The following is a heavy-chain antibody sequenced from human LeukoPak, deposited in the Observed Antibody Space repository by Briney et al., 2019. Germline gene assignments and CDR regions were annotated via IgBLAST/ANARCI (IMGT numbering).Heavy chain of an antibody. CDR2: INHSGST. CDR3: ARESDSSWYADY. Sequence: SETLSLTCAVYGGSFSGYYWSWIRQPPGKGLEWIGEINHSGSTNYNPSLKSRVTISVDTSKNQFSPKLSSVTAADTAVYYCARESDSSWYADYWGQGTLVTVSS. J-gene: IGHJ4*02. D-gene: IGHD6-13*01. V-gene: IGHV4-34*01. CDR1: GGSFSGYY.